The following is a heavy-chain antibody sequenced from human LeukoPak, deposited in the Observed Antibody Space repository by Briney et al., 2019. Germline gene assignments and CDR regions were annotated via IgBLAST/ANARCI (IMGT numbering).Heavy chain of an antibody. Sequence: GGSLRLSCAASGFTFSSYAMSWVRQAPGKGLEWVSAISGSGGSTYYADSVKGRFTISRDNSKNTLYLQMNSLRADDTAVCYFPKGAPYSFDYWGHGTLVTGSS. J-gene: IGHJ4*01. CDR1: GFTFSSYA. CDR2: ISGSGGST. V-gene: IGHV3-23*01. CDR3: PKGAPYSFDY.